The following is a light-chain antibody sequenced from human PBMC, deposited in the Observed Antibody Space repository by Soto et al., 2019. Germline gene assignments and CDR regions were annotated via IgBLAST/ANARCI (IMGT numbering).Light chain of an antibody. CDR2: DAS. CDR3: QQYNTYSWT. Sequence: DIQMTQSPSTLSASVGDRVTITCRASQSISGWLAWYQQKPGKAPKLLIYDASSLESGVPSRFSGSGSGTEFTLTISSLQPDDFATSYCQQYNTYSWTFGQGTKVDIK. V-gene: IGKV1-5*01. J-gene: IGKJ1*01. CDR1: QSISGW.